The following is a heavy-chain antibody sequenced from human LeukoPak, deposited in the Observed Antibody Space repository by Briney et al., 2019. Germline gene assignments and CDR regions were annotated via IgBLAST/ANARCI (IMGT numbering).Heavy chain of an antibody. CDR2: VYHDGTT. J-gene: IGHJ4*02. V-gene: IGHV4-59*11. CDR3: ARGSTRADDY. D-gene: IGHD2/OR15-2a*01. CDR1: GASISSHY. Sequence: SETLSLTCTVSGASISSHYWSWIRQPPGKGLEWIGYVYHDGTTNYNPSPKSRVAISIDTSRNQLSLKLNSMTAADTAVYYCARGSTRADDYWGQGILVTVSS.